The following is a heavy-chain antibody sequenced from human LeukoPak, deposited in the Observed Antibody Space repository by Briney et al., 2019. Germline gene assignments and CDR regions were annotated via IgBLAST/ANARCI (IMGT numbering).Heavy chain of an antibody. D-gene: IGHD5-12*01. CDR3: AQDRAWIEFYF. V-gene: IGHV3-23*01. Sequence: GGTLRLSCAASGFTFSNHGMNWVRQAPGKGLEWDSGISPGGDTPYYADSVRGRFTISRDNSKNTMYLQMNSLRAEDTAVYYCAQDRAWIEFYFWGQGTLVTVSS. J-gene: IGHJ4*02. CDR1: GFTFSNHG. CDR2: ISPGGDTP.